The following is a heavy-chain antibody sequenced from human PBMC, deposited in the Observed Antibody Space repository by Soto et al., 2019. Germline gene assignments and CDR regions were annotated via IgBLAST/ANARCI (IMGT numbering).Heavy chain of an antibody. CDR2: ISGSGGST. CDR3: AKGLGVAVAGTEDY. V-gene: IGHV3-23*01. D-gene: IGHD6-19*01. Sequence: GGSLRLSCAASGFTFSSYAMSWVRQAPGKGLEWVSAISGSGGSTYYADSVKGRFTISRDNSKNTLYLQMNSLRAEDTAVYYCAKGLGVAVAGTEDYWGQGTLVTVSS. J-gene: IGHJ4*02. CDR1: GFTFSSYA.